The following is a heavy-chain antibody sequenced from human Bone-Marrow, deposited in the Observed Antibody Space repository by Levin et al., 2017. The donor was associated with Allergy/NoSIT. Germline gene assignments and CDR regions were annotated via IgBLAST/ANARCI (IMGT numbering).Heavy chain of an antibody. J-gene: IGHJ6*02. CDR1: GFNLDDHA. D-gene: IGHD4-17*01. CDR3: AKDIGDGDLNYYYGLDV. Sequence: PGGSLRLSCAASGFNLDDHAMHWVRQAPGKGLEWVSGISANSRSVGYVDSVKGRFTISRDNAKNSLYLQMNSLRTDDTAFYYCAKDIGDGDLNYYYGLDVWGQGTTVTVSS. CDR2: ISANSRSV. V-gene: IGHV3-9*01.